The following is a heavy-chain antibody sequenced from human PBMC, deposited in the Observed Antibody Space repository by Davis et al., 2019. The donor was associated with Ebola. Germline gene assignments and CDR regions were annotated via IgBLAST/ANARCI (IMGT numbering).Heavy chain of an antibody. D-gene: IGHD2-2*01. CDR1: GYTFTGYY. J-gene: IGHJ5*02. Sequence: SVPVPCMASGYTFTGYYLHWLRQATGQGLEWMGWMNPNSGNTGYAQKFQGRVTMTRNTSISTAYMELSSLRSEDTAVYYCARGRRLGVLRWFDPWGQGTLVTVS. V-gene: IGHV1-8*02. CDR3: ARGRRLGVLRWFDP. CDR2: MNPNSGNT.